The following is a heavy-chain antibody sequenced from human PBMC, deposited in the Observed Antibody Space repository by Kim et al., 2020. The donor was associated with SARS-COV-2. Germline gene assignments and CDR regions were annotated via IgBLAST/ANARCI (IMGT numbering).Heavy chain of an antibody. CDR2: IRSKAYGGTT. CDR1: GFTFGDYA. J-gene: IGHJ4*02. V-gene: IGHV3-49*04. Sequence: GGSLRLSCTASGFTFGDYAMSWVRQAPGKGLEWVGFIRSKAYGGTTEYAASVKGRFTISRDDSKSIAYLQMNSLKTEDTAVYYCTRGGISSITKGYYWGQGTLVTVSS. CDR3: TRGGISSITKGYY. D-gene: IGHD1-20*01.